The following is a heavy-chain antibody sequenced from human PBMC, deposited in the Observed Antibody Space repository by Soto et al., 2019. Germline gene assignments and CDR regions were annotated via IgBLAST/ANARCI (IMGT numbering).Heavy chain of an antibody. CDR1: GFTFSDYY. CDR2: ISNSGSTK. Sequence: PGGSLRLSCAASGFTFSDYYMSWIRQAPGKGLEWVSYISNSGSTKFYADSVTGRFTISRDNAKNSLYLQMNSLRAEDTAVYYCARDSVYYGDHELNYFAYWGQGTQVTVSS. D-gene: IGHD4-17*01. CDR3: ARDSVYYGDHELNYFAY. V-gene: IGHV3-11*01. J-gene: IGHJ4*02.